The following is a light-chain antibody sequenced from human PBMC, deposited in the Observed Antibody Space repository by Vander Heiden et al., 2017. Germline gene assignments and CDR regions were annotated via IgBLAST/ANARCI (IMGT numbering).Light chain of an antibody. CDR3: QSYDNSLSGFWV. Sequence: QSVLTQSLSVSRAPGQRLAISCTWSSSNIGAGYDIHWSQPLPGTAPQLPVFANSNRPSDVPDRFSGSKSGTTASLAITGLRVEDEADYYCQSYDNSLSGFWVFGGGTKLTVL. CDR1: SSNIGAGYD. V-gene: IGLV1-40*01. J-gene: IGLJ3*02. CDR2: ANS.